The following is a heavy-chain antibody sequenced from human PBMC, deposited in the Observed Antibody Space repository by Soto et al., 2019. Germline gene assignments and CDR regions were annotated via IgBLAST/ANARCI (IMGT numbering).Heavy chain of an antibody. CDR3: ARSGYYPYYYYGMDV. V-gene: IGHV2-70*01. J-gene: IGHJ6*02. CDR2: IDWDDDK. Sequence: SGPTLVNPTHTLTLTCTFSGFSLSTSGMCVSWIRQPPGKALEWLALIDWDDDKYYSTSLKTKLTISKDTSKNQVVLTMTNMAPVDTAAYYCARSGYYPYYYYGMDVWGQGTTVTVSS. CDR1: GFSLSTSGMC. D-gene: IGHD3-3*01.